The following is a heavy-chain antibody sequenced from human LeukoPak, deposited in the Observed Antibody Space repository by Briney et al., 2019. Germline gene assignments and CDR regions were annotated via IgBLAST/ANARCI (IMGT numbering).Heavy chain of an antibody. V-gene: IGHV3-30-3*01. J-gene: IGHJ6*02. Sequence: GRSLRLSCAASGFTFSSYAMHWVHQAPGQGLEWVAVISYDGSNKYYADSVKGRFTISRDNSKNTLYLQMNSLRAEDTAVYYCARDAEDYYYGMDVWGQGTTVTVSS. CDR2: ISYDGSNK. CDR3: ARDAEDYYYGMDV. CDR1: GFTFSSYA.